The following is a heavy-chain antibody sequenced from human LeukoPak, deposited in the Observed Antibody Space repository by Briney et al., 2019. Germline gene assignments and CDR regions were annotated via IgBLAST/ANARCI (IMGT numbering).Heavy chain of an antibody. D-gene: IGHD6-13*01. CDR3: ARDLSMAAAGRDYYGMDV. Sequence: PSETLSLTCTVSGGSISSSSYYWGWIRQPPGKGLEWIGIIYYSGSTYYNPSLKSRVTISVDTSKNQFSLKLSSVTAADTAVYYCARDLSMAAAGRDYYGMDVWGQGTTVTVSS. V-gene: IGHV4-39*07. J-gene: IGHJ6*02. CDR1: GGSISSSSYY. CDR2: IYYSGST.